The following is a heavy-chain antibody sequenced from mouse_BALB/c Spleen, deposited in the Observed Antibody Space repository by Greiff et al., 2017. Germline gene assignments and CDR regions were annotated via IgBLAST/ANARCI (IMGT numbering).Heavy chain of an antibody. CDR1: GYAFSSSW. V-gene: IGHV1-82*01. D-gene: IGHD2-4*01. CDR3: AREEGLRFAY. Sequence: VKLMESGPELVKPGASVKISCKASGYAFSSSWMNWVKQRPGQGLEWIGRIYPGDGDTNYNGKFKGKATLTADKSSSTAYMQLSSLTSVDSAVYFCAREEGLRFAYWGQGTLVTVSA. CDR2: IYPGDGDT. J-gene: IGHJ3*01.